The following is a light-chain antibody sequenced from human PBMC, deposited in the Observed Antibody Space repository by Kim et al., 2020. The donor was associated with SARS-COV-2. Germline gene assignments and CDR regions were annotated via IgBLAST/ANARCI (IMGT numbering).Light chain of an antibody. CDR3: QQYYSTPIT. CDR1: QSVLYGPNSKNY. Sequence: ATINGKSSQSVLYGPNSKNYLSWYQQKQGQPPKLLIYWASTRESGVPDRFSGSGTGTEFTLTISSLQAEDVAVYYCQQYYSTPITFGQGTRLEIK. V-gene: IGKV4-1*01. J-gene: IGKJ5*01. CDR2: WAS.